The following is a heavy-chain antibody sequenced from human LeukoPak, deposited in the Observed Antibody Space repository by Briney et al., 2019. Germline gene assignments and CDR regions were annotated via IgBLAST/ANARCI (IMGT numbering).Heavy chain of an antibody. Sequence: GGSLRLSCAASGFIFSSDGMHWVRQAPGKGLEWVSSISSSSSYIYYADSVKGRFTISRDNTKNSLYLQMNSLRAEDTAVYYCASLVVSNQGGDYTFDYWGQGTLVTVSS. CDR1: GFIFSSDG. CDR3: ASLVVSNQGGDYTFDY. V-gene: IGHV3-21*01. D-gene: IGHD3-22*01. CDR2: ISSSSSYI. J-gene: IGHJ4*02.